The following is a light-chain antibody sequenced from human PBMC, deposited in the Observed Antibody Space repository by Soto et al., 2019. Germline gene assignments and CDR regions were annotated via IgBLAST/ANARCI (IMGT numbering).Light chain of an antibody. CDR2: EVT. CDR1: SSGIGTFNL. CDR3: SSYTTTSTVV. Sequence: QSALTQPASVSGSPGQSIAISCTGNSSGIGTFNLVSWYQQHPGRAPKLIIYEVTNRPSGVSNRFSGSKSGNTASLTVSGLQAEDEADYYCSSYTTTSTVVFGGGTKLTVL. V-gene: IGLV2-14*02. J-gene: IGLJ2*01.